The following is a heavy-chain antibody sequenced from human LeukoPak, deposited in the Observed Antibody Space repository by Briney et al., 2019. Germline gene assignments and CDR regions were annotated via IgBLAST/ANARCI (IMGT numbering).Heavy chain of an antibody. D-gene: IGHD2-21*02. J-gene: IGHJ5*02. CDR2: IYFSGST. Sequence: PPGTLSPTCTVSGGSISSSSYYWGWIRQPPGNGLEWFGRIYFSGSTYYNPSLKRRLTISVATSKNKFSLKLSSGTAADTAVNYRARQGDGPSPYCGGDCYWRWFDPWGQGTLVTVSS. CDR1: GGSISSSSYY. CDR3: ARQGDGPSPYCGGDCYWRWFDP. V-gene: IGHV4-39*01.